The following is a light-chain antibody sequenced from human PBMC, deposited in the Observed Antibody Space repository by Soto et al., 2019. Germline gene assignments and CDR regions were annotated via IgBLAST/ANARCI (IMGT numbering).Light chain of an antibody. CDR2: DAS. CDR1: QSVSNF. V-gene: IGKV3-11*01. J-gene: IGKJ2*01. CDR3: QQRNNWPPYT. Sequence: EIVLTQSPATLSLSPGERATLSCRASQSVSNFLAWYQQKPSQAPRLLIYDASNRATGIPARFSASGSGTDFTLTISSLEPEDFAVYYCQQRNNWPPYTFGQGSKLEIQ.